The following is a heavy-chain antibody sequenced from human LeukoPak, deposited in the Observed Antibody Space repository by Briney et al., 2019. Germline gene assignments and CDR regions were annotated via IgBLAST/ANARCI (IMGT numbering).Heavy chain of an antibody. D-gene: IGHD2-2*01. J-gene: IGHJ5*02. V-gene: IGHV3-30*02. Sequence: GGSLRLSCAASGFTFSSYGMHWVRQAPGKGLEWVAFIRYDGSNKYYADSVKGRFTISRDDAKNSLYLQMNSLRVEDTAVYYCARADCSGSTCYLRRSWFDPWGQGTLVTVSS. CDR2: IRYDGSNK. CDR1: GFTFSSYG. CDR3: ARADCSGSTCYLRRSWFDP.